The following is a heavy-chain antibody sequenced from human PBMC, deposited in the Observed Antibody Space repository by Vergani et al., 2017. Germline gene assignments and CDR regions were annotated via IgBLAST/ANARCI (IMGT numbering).Heavy chain of an antibody. Sequence: EVQLLESGGGLVQPGGSLRLSCAASGFTFSSYAMSWVRQAPGKGLEWVSAISGSGGSTYYADSVKGRFTISRDNSKNSLYLQMNSLRTEDTALYYCAKDWSTGAYFDYWGQGTLVTVSS. CDR2: ISGSGGST. CDR3: AKDWSTGAYFDY. V-gene: IGHV3-23*01. D-gene: IGHD3-3*01. CDR1: GFTFSSYA. J-gene: IGHJ4*02.